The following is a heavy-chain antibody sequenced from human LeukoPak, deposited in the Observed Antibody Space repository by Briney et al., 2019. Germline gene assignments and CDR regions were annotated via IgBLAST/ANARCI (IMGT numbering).Heavy chain of an antibody. J-gene: IGHJ4*02. Sequence: PGGSLRLSCAASGFTFSSYGMHWVRQAPGKGLEWVAVISYDGSNKYYADSVKGRFTISRDNSKNTLYLQMNSLRAEDTAVYYCAKDPSYSSSSGSDYWGQGTLVTVSS. V-gene: IGHV3-30*18. CDR2: ISYDGSNK. D-gene: IGHD6-6*01. CDR1: GFTFSSYG. CDR3: AKDPSYSSSSGSDY.